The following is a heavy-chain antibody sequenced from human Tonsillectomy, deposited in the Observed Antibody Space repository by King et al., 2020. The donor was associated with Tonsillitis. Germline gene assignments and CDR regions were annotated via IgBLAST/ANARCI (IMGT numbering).Heavy chain of an antibody. J-gene: IGHJ4*02. CDR2: ISYDGNNK. D-gene: IGHD2-15*01. Sequence: VQLVESGGGVVQPGRSLRLSCAASGFTFSSYAMHWVRQAPGKGLEWVAVISYDGNNKYYADSVKGRFTISRDTSKNTLYLQMNSLRAGDTAVYYCARDAAIVVVVAATGDFDCWGQGTLVTVSS. CDR3: ARDAAIVVVVAATGDFDC. CDR1: GFTFSSYA. V-gene: IGHV3-30-3*01.